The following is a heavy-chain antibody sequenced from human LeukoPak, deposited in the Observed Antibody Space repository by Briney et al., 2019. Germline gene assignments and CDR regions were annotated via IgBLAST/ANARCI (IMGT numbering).Heavy chain of an antibody. D-gene: IGHD2-2*01. V-gene: IGHV3-21*01. J-gene: IGHJ5*01. CDR1: EFTFSSYS. CDR3: ARGPGYCSSTSCSPNWFDS. CDR2: ISSSSSYI. Sequence: PGGSLRLSCAASEFTFSSYSMNWVRQAPGKGLEWVSSISSSSSYIYYADSVKGRFTISRDNAKNSLYLQMNSLRAEDTAVYYCARGPGYCSSTSCSPNWFDSWGQGTLVTVSS.